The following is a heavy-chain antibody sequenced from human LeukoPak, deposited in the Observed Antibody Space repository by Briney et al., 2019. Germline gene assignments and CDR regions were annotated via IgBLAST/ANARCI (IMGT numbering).Heavy chain of an antibody. Sequence: SETLSLTCTVSGGSMSSTTYYWGWIRQSPGKGLEWIGNIYYSGSTYYNPSLESRITISVDTSKNQFSLKLGSVTAADTAVYYCARRGNNYGNWVDHWGRGILVTVSS. CDR1: GGSMSSTTYY. V-gene: IGHV4-39*01. J-gene: IGHJ5*02. CDR3: ARRGNNYGNWVDH. D-gene: IGHD4-11*01. CDR2: IYYSGST.